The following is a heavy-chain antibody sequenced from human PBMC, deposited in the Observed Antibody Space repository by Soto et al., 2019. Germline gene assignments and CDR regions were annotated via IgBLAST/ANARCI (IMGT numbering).Heavy chain of an antibody. CDR1: GYTFSSYG. CDR3: SRLGQLSGTRQYAP. D-gene: IGHD1-26*01. CDR2: ISPYNGNQ. V-gene: IGHV1-18*01. Sequence: QVQLVPSGAEVKKPGASVKVSCKTSGYTFSSYGIHWVRQAPGGGLEWMGWISPYNGNQHYARQLQGRVNMTTDTPTSSAYMALRSLRSYDTAVYYCSRLGQLSGTRQYAPLGQGTLVPVSS. J-gene: IGHJ5*02.